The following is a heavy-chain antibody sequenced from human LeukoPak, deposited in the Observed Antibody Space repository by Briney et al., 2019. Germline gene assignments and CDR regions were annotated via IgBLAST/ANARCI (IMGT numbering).Heavy chain of an antibody. V-gene: IGHV4-39*01. CDR3: ARIRVGYFDY. CDR2: IYYSGST. Sequence: SETLSLTCTVSGGSISSSSYYWGWIRQPPGKGLEWIGSIYYSGSTYYNPSLMSRVTISVDTSKNQFSLKLSSVTAADTAVYYCARIRVGYFDYWGQGTLVTVSS. D-gene: IGHD3-16*01. CDR1: GGSISSSSYY. J-gene: IGHJ4*02.